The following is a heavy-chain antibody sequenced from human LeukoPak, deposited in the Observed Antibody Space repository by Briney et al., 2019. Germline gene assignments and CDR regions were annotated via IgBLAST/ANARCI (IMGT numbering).Heavy chain of an antibody. V-gene: IGHV3-7*01. Sequence: PGGSLRLSCAASEFSFSDSWMTWVRKAPGKGLEWVASIKYDGREIQYVDSVKGRFTISRDNAKRSLYLEMTSLRVEDTAVFYCARDPYKNRDYSNYGAFDIWGQGTMVTVSS. CDR1: EFSFSDSW. D-gene: IGHD4-11*01. CDR2: IKYDGREI. J-gene: IGHJ3*02. CDR3: ARDPYKNRDYSNYGAFDI.